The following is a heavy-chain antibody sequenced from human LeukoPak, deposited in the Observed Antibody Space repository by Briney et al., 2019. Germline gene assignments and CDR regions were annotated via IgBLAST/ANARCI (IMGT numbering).Heavy chain of an antibody. CDR3: ARVWQQLVGYCYYYMDV. Sequence: SETLSLTCAVYGGSFSGYYWSWIRQPPGKGLEGIGEINHSGSTNYNPSLKSRVTISVDTSKNQFSLKLSSVTAADTAVYYCARVWQQLVGYCYYYMDVWGKGTTVTVSS. J-gene: IGHJ6*03. D-gene: IGHD6-13*01. CDR2: INHSGST. V-gene: IGHV4-34*01. CDR1: GGSFSGYY.